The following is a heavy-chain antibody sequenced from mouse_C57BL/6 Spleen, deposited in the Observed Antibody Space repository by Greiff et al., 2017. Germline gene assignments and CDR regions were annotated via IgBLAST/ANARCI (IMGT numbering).Heavy chain of an antibody. CDR2: ISYDGSN. CDR1: GYSITSGYY. CDR3: ARENYGNPIDY. Sequence: EVQLQESGPGLVKPSQSLSLTCSVTGYSITSGYYWNWIRQFPGNKLEWMSYISYDGSNNYNPSLKNRNSITRDTSKNQFFMKLNSVTNEDTATYYCARENYGNPIDYWGQGTTLTVSS. D-gene: IGHD2-1*01. J-gene: IGHJ2*01. V-gene: IGHV3-6*01.